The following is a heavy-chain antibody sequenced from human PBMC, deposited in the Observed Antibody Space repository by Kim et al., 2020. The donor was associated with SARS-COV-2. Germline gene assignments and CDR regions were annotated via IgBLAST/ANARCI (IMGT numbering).Heavy chain of an antibody. Sequence: GESLKISCQGSGYTFRDFWIVWVRQMPGKGLEVMGIIYPGDSDTRYSPSFRGQVTISADKSINTAYLQWSSLKASDSAMYYCTRLSWGAGMGFCKEYREGRQGCDVWGQGTTVTVSS. V-gene: IGHV5-51*01. CDR1: GYTFRDFW. J-gene: IGHJ6*01. CDR3: TRLSWGAGMGFCKEYREGRQGCDV. D-gene: IGHD1-26*01. CDR2: IYPGDSDT.